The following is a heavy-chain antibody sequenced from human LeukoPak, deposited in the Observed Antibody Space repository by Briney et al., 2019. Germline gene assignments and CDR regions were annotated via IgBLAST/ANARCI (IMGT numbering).Heavy chain of an antibody. CDR2: TRNEANIYTT. D-gene: IGHD1-26*01. CDR1: GFPLSDAW. J-gene: IGHJ3*02. CDR3: ASPVGATTVRAFDI. V-gene: IGHV3-72*01. Sequence: GGSLRLSCAVSGFPLSDAWMNWVRQAPGKGLEWVGRTRNEANIYTTKYAASVKGRFTIPRDDSKNSLYLQMNSLKTEDTAVYYCASPVGATTVRAFDIWGQGTMVTVSS.